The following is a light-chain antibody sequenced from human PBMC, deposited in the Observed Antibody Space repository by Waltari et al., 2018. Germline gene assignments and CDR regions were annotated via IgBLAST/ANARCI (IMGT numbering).Light chain of an antibody. CDR3: QQSYNTPPVT. Sequence: DIQMTQSPSSLSASVGDRVTITCRASKSISSYLTWYQQKPGKAPKLLIYAASSLETGVPSRFSGSGSGTDFTLTISSLQPDDFGTYYCQQSYNTPPVTFGPGTKVDIK. CDR2: AAS. J-gene: IGKJ1*01. V-gene: IGKV1-39*01. CDR1: KSISSY.